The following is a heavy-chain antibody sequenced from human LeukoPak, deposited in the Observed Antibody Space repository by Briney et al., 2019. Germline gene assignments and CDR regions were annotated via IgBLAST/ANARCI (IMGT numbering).Heavy chain of an antibody. J-gene: IGHJ4*02. Sequence: QPGGSLRLSCAASGFTFSSYAMSWVRQAPGKGLEWVSAISASGGSTYYADSVKGRFTISRDNSKNTLYLQMNSLRAEDTAVYYCASHYDTSGYHYFDFRGQGTLVTVSS. D-gene: IGHD3-22*01. CDR2: ISASGGST. CDR3: ASHYDTSGYHYFDF. V-gene: IGHV3-23*01. CDR1: GFTFSSYA.